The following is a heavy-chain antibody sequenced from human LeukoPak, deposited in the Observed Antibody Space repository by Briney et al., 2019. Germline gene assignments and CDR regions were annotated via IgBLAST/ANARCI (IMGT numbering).Heavy chain of an antibody. CDR2: INHRGSS. CDR3: ARGSSFDGYCSAGACDAGYYDS. V-gene: IGHV4-34*01. J-gene: IGHJ4*02. CDR1: GESHIAYF. D-gene: IGHD2-15*01. Sequence: SETLSLTCAGYGESHIAYFWNWIRQAPGKPLEYIGEINHRGSSHYNPSLKTRVTLSVDTSKNQFSLKLTSVTAADSAVYFRARGSSFDGYCSAGACDAGYYDSWGQGTPVTVSS.